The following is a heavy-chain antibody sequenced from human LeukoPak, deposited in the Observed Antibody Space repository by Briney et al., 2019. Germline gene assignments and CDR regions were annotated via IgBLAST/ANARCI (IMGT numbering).Heavy chain of an antibody. D-gene: IGHD5-18*01. CDR1: GVSISSSNSY. J-gene: IGHJ6*03. CDR3: ARDGRRIQLWDHGGYYYYMDV. CDR2: IYYSGNT. V-gene: IGHV4-39*02. Sequence: PSETLSLTCTVSGVSISSSNSYWGWIRQPPGKGLEWIGSIYYSGNTYYNASLKSQVSISIDTSKNQFSLRLTSVTAADTAVYYCARDGRRIQLWDHGGYYYYMDVWGKGTTVTVSS.